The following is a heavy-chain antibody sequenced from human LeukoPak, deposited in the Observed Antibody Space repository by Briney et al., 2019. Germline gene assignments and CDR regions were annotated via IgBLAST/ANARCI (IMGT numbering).Heavy chain of an antibody. J-gene: IGHJ4*02. CDR1: GFTFSSYS. D-gene: IGHD3-22*01. CDR2: ISSSSSYI. Sequence: PGGSLRLSCAASGFTFSSYSMNWVRQAPGKGLEWVSSISSSSSYIYYADSVKGRFTISRDNAKNSLYLQMNSLRAEDTAVYYCARAYYYDSSGYYPVDYWGQGTLVTVSS. V-gene: IGHV3-21*01. CDR3: ARAYYYDSSGYYPVDY.